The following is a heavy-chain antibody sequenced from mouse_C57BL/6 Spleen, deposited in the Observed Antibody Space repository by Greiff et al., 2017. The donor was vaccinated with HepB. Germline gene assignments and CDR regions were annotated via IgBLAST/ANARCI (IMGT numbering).Heavy chain of an antibody. Sequence: DVQLQESGPGLVKPSQSLSLTCSVTGYSITSGYYWNWIRQFPGNKLEWMGYISYDGSNNYNPSLKNRISITRDTSKNQFFLKLNSVTTEDTATYYCARADGTLYYYAMDYWGQGTSVTVSS. D-gene: IGHD2-3*01. CDR1: GYSITSGYY. CDR2: ISYDGSN. V-gene: IGHV3-6*01. CDR3: ARADGTLYYYAMDY. J-gene: IGHJ4*01.